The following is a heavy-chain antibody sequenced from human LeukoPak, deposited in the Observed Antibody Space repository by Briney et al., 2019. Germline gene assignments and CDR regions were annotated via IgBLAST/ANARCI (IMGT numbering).Heavy chain of an antibody. CDR1: GFTFSSYA. V-gene: IGHV3-23*01. Sequence: GGSLRLSCAASGFTFSSYAMSWVRQAPGKGLEWVSAISGSGGSTYYADSVKGRFTISRDNSKNTLYLQVNSLRAEDTAVYYCAKDGLWFGESTDAFDIWGQGTMVTVSS. D-gene: IGHD3-10*01. CDR2: ISGSGGST. J-gene: IGHJ3*02. CDR3: AKDGLWFGESTDAFDI.